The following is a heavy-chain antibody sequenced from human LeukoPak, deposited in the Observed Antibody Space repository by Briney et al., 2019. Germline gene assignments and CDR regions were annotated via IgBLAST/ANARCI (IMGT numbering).Heavy chain of an antibody. Sequence: SETLSLTCTVSGGSISSGSYYWSWIRQPAGKGLEWIGRIYTSGSTNYNPSLKSRVTISVDTSKNQFSLKLSSVTAADTAVYYCARSPGSIFGVVPYYFDYWGQGTLVTVSS. CDR3: ARSPGSIFGVVPYYFDY. D-gene: IGHD3-3*01. J-gene: IGHJ4*02. CDR1: GGSISSGSYY. CDR2: IYTSGST. V-gene: IGHV4-61*02.